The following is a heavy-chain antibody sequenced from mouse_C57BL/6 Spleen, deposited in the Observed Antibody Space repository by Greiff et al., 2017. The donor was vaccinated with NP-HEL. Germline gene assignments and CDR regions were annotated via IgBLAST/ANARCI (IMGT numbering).Heavy chain of an antibody. V-gene: IGHV7-3*01. Sequence: EVKLVESGGGLVQPGGSLSLSCAASGFTFTDYYMSWVRQPPGKALGWLGFIRNKANGYTTEYSASVKGRFTISRDNSQSILYLQMNALRAEDSATYYCARYYYGSIDYWGQGTTLTVSS. D-gene: IGHD1-1*01. CDR1: GFTFTDYY. CDR2: IRNKANGYTT. CDR3: ARYYYGSIDY. J-gene: IGHJ2*01.